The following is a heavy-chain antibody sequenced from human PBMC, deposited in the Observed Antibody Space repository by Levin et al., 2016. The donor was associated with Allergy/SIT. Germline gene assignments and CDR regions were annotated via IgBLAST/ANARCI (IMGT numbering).Heavy chain of an antibody. Sequence: VRQAPGKGLEWVSGISWNSGSIGYADSVKGRFTISRDNAKNSLYLQMNSLRAEDTALYYCAKDMYAEMFLDAFDIWGQGTMVTVSS. D-gene: IGHD5-24*01. CDR3: AKDMYAEMFLDAFDI. V-gene: IGHV3-9*01. CDR2: ISWNSGSI. J-gene: IGHJ3*02.